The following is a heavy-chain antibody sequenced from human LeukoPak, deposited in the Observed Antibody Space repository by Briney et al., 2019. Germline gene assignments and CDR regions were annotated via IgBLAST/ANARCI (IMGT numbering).Heavy chain of an antibody. CDR3: ARFPYCTNGVCPPA. Sequence: GASVKVSCEASGYTFTSYDINWVRQATGQGLEWMGWMNPNSGNTGYAQKFQGRVTMTRNTSISTAYMELSSLRSEDTAVYYCARFPYCTNGVCPPAWGQGTLVTVSS. CDR2: MNPNSGNT. D-gene: IGHD2-8*01. J-gene: IGHJ4*02. V-gene: IGHV1-8*01. CDR1: GYTFTSYD.